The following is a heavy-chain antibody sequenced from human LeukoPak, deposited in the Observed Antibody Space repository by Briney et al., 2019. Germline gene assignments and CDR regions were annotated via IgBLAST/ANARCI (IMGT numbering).Heavy chain of an antibody. CDR1: GITLSNYG. J-gene: IGHJ4*02. V-gene: IGHV3-23*01. CDR2: ISDSGGST. D-gene: IGHD3-22*01. CDR3: AKRGVVIRVILVGFHKEAYYFDS. Sequence: GGSLRLSCAVSGITLSNYGMSWVRQAPGRGLEWVAGISDSGGSTNYADSVKGRFTISRDNPKNTLYLQMNSLRAEDTAVYFCAKRGVVIRVILVGFHKEAYYFDSWGQGTLVTVSS.